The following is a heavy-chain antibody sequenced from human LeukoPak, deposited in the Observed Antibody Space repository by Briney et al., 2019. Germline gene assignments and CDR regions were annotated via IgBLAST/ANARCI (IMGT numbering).Heavy chain of an antibody. Sequence: PGGSLRLSCAASGFTFSSYWMHWLRPAPGKGLVWVSRINSDGSSTSYADSVKGRFTISRDNAKNALYLQMNSPRAEDTDVYYCARVGSDSGAYSLFDYWGQGTLVTVSS. J-gene: IGHJ4*02. CDR3: ARVGSDSGAYSLFDY. CDR1: GFTFSSYW. V-gene: IGHV3-74*01. CDR2: INSDGSST. D-gene: IGHD3-22*01.